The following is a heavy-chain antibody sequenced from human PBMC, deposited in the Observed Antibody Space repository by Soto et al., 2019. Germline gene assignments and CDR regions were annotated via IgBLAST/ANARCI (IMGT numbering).Heavy chain of an antibody. V-gene: IGHV4-4*02. CDR3: ARVEGRFYYGMDV. CDR1: GGSISSSNC. Sequence: QVQLQESGPGLVKPSGTLSLTCAVSGGSISSSNCWSWVRQPPGKGLEWIGEIYHSGSTNYNPSLKSRVTISVDQSKNQFSLKLSSVTAADTAVYYCARVEGRFYYGMDVWGQGTTVTVSS. CDR2: IYHSGST. J-gene: IGHJ6*02.